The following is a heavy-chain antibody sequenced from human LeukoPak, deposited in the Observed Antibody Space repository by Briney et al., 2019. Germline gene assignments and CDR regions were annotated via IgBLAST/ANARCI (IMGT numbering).Heavy chain of an antibody. CDR2: INSDGTST. J-gene: IGHJ4*02. CDR1: GFIFSRYW. CDR3: ARGRPHGNDY. D-gene: IGHD4-23*01. Sequence: GGSLRLSCAASGFIFSRYWVHWVRQAPGKGLVWVSRINSDGTSTSYADSVKGRFTISRDNAKNTVYLQMSSLRAEDTAVYYCARGRPHGNDYWGQGTLVTVSS. V-gene: IGHV3-74*01.